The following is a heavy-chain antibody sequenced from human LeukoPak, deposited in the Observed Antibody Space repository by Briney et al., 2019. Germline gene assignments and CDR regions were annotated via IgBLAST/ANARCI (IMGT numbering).Heavy chain of an antibody. J-gene: IGHJ4*02. V-gene: IGHV3-30*03. CDR3: ARAYTSGRDGYYFDY. Sequence: GGSLRLSCAASGFTFTRYGMHWVRQAPGKGLEWVAVTSYDGSDKYYADSVRGRFTISRDNSNNTLYLQMDSLRTADTAVYYCARAYTSGRDGYYFDYWGQGALVTVSS. CDR1: GFTFTRYG. D-gene: IGHD6-19*01. CDR2: TSYDGSDK.